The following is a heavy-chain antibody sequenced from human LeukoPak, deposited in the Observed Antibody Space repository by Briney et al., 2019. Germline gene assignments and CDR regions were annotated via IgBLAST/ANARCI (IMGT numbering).Heavy chain of an antibody. J-gene: IGHJ6*02. CDR2: INAGNGNT. V-gene: IGHV1-3*01. CDR1: GYTFTSYA. D-gene: IGHD3-22*01. CDR3: ARDLITMIQGVYYYGMDV. Sequence: ASVKVSCKASGYTFTSYAMHWARQAPGQRLEWMGWINAGNGNTKYSQKFQGRVTITRDTSASTAYMELSSLRSEDTAVYYCARDLITMIQGVYYYGMDVWGQGTTVTVSS.